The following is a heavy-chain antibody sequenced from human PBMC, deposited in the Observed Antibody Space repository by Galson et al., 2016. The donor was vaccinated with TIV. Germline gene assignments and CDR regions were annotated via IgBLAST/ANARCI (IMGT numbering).Heavy chain of an antibody. CDR1: GYMFTGNH. J-gene: IGHJ4*02. CDR3: ARGVDGFRY. D-gene: IGHD5-24*01. V-gene: IGHV1-2*06. CDR2: INPNSGDT. Sequence: SVKVSCKASGYMFTGNHLHWVRQALGQGPEWMGRINPNSGDTDFAQKFQGRVTMTRDTSISTAYIELRRLTFADTAVYFCARGVDGFRYWGQGTLVTVSS.